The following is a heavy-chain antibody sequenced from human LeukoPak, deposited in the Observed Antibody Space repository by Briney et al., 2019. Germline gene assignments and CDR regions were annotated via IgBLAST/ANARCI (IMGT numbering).Heavy chain of an antibody. CDR3: ARGYCSGGSCYIFDY. CDR2: IYTSGST. CDR1: GGSISGYY. Sequence: KPSETLSLTCTVSGGSISGYYWSWIRQPAGKGLEWIGRIYTSGSTNYNPSLKSRVTMSVDTSKNQFSLKLTSVTAADTAVYYCARGYCSGGSCYIFDYWGQGSLVTVSS. J-gene: IGHJ4*02. D-gene: IGHD2-15*01. V-gene: IGHV4-4*07.